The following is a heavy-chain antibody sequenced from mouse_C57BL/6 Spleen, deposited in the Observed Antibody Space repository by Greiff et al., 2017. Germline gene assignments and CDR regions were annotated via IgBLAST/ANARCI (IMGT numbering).Heavy chain of an antibody. Sequence: QVQLQQPGAELVKPGASVKLSCKASGYTFTSYWMHWVKQRPGQGLEWIGMIHPNSGSTNYNEKFKSKDTLTVDKSSSTAYMQLSSLTSEDSAVYYCARRTAPYYFDYWGQGTTLTVSS. CDR1: GYTFTSYW. CDR3: ARRTAPYYFDY. D-gene: IGHD1-2*01. CDR2: IHPNSGST. V-gene: IGHV1-64*01. J-gene: IGHJ2*01.